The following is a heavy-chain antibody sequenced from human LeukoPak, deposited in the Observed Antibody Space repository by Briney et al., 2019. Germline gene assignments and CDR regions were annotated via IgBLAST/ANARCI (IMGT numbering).Heavy chain of an antibody. Sequence: SETLSLTCAVYGGSFSGYYWSWIRQPPGKGLEWIGEINHSGSTNYNPSLKSRVTISVDTSKNQFSLKLSSVTAADTAVYYCASWGGSGSYYQYMDVWGKGTTVTVSS. V-gene: IGHV4-34*01. CDR3: ASWGGSGSYYQYMDV. CDR2: INHSGST. CDR1: GGSFSGYY. J-gene: IGHJ6*03. D-gene: IGHD3-10*01.